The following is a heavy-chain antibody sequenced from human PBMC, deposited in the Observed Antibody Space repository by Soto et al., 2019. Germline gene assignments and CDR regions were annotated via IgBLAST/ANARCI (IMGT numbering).Heavy chain of an antibody. J-gene: IGHJ5*02. CDR1: GGSFSGYY. D-gene: IGHD2-15*01. Sequence: PSETLSLTCAVYGGSFSGYYWSWIRQPPGKGLEWIGEINHSGSTNYNPSLKSRVTISVDTSKNQFSLKLSSVTAADTAVYYCARAPGIVVVVAATVRWFDPWGQGTLVTVSS. CDR3: ARAPGIVVVVAATVRWFDP. CDR2: INHSGST. V-gene: IGHV4-34*01.